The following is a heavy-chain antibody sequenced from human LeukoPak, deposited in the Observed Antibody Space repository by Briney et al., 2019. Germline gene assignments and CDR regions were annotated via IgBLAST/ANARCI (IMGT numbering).Heavy chain of an antibody. J-gene: IGHJ4*02. D-gene: IGHD3-16*02. Sequence: ASVKVSCKASGYTFTSYYMHWVRQAPGQGLEWMGIINPSGGSTSYAQKFQGRVTMTRDMSTSTVYMELSSLRSEDTAVYYCARGYDYVWGSYRSLDYWGQGTLVTVSS. CDR1: GYTFTSYY. CDR3: ARGYDYVWGSYRSLDY. CDR2: INPSGGST. V-gene: IGHV1-46*01.